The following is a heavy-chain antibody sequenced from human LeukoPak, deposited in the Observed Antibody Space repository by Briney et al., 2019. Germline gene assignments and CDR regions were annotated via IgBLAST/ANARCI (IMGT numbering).Heavy chain of an antibody. D-gene: IGHD2-2*01. Sequence: SETLSLTCTVSSASISSSSYYWGWIRQPPGKGLEWIGSIYYSGSTYYNPSLKSRVTISVDTSKNQFSLKLSSVTAADTAVYYCARIVPSGAFDIWGQGTMVTVSS. J-gene: IGHJ3*02. CDR3: ARIVPSGAFDI. CDR1: SASISSSSYY. CDR2: IYYSGST. V-gene: IGHV4-39*07.